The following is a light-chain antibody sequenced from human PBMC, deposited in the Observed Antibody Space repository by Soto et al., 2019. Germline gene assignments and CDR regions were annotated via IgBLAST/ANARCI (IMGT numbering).Light chain of an antibody. CDR2: AAS. CDR1: QGISSY. CDR3: QQHHSYPIT. V-gene: IGKV1-8*01. Sequence: AIRMTQSPSSFSASTGDRVTITCRASQGISSYLAWYQQKPGKAPKLLIYAASTLQSGVPSRFSGSGSGTDFTLTISCLQSEDFATYYRQQHHSYPITFGQGTRLEIK. J-gene: IGKJ5*01.